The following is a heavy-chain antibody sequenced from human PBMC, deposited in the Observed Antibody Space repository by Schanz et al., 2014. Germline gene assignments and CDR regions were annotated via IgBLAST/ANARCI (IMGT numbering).Heavy chain of an antibody. V-gene: IGHV1-3*04. CDR3: ASGEARVTSSGVVIVPMNV. CDR2: IHTGSGNT. D-gene: IGHD3-3*01. J-gene: IGHJ6*03. Sequence: VHLLESGGGLVQPGGSLRLSCAASGFTFSTHAMHWVRQAPGQGPEWVGWIHTGSGNTKYSQKFEGRVTITRDTSASIVYMELSSLRSEDTAVFFCASGEARVTSSGVVIVPMNVWGKGTTVIDSS. CDR1: GFTFSTHA.